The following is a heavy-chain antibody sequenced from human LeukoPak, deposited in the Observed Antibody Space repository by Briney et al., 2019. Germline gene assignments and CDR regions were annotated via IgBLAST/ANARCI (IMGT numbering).Heavy chain of an antibody. CDR2: IYYSGST. V-gene: IGHV4-59*01. CDR3: ASTDILTGTTFDY. CDR1: GRSISSYY. Sequence: KPSETLSLTCTVPGRSISSYYWSWIRQPPGKVLEWIGYIYYSGSTNYNPSLKSRVTISVDTSKNQFSLKLSSVTAADTAVYYCASTDILTGTTFDYWGQGTLVTVSS. J-gene: IGHJ4*02. D-gene: IGHD3-9*01.